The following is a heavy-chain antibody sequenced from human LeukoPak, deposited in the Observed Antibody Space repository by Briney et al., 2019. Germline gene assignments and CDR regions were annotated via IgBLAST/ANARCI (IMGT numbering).Heavy chain of an antibody. CDR3: AKGRRTGFVDY. Sequence: PGGSLRLSCAASGFTVSSNYMSWVRQAPGKGLEWVSVIYSGGSTYYADSVKGRFTVSRDNSKSLLFLQMESLRHDDTGIYYCAKGRRTGFVDYWGQGALVTVSS. V-gene: IGHV3-53*05. J-gene: IGHJ4*02. D-gene: IGHD1-1*01. CDR2: IYSGGST. CDR1: GFTVSSNY.